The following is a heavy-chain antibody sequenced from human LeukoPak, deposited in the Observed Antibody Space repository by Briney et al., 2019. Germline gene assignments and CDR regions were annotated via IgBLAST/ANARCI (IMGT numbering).Heavy chain of an antibody. J-gene: IGHJ4*02. Sequence: SETLSLTCTVSGGSISSSIYYWDWIRQPPGKGLEWIGSIYYSGSTYYNPSLKSRVTISVDTSKNHFSLKLSSVTAADTAVYYCARLGSAVPRRYFDYWGQGTLVTVSS. D-gene: IGHD7-27*01. CDR3: ARLGSAVPRRYFDY. CDR1: GGSISSSIYY. CDR2: IYYSGST. V-gene: IGHV4-39*02.